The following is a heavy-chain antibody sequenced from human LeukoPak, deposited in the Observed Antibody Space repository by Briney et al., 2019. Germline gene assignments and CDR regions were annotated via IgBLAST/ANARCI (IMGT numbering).Heavy chain of an antibody. CDR2: IYYGGST. CDR1: GGSISSYF. Sequence: SETLSLICTVSGGSISSYFWSWIRQPPGKGLEWIGYIYYGGSTNYNPSLKSRVTISVDTSMNQFSLKLISVTAADTAVYYCARARTGPNYYDSSGYPYYFDYWGQGTLVTVSS. D-gene: IGHD3-22*01. V-gene: IGHV4-59*01. CDR3: ARARTGPNYYDSSGYPYYFDY. J-gene: IGHJ4*02.